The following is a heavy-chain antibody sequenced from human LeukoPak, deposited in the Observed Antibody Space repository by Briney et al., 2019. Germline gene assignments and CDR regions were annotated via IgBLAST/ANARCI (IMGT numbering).Heavy chain of an antibody. D-gene: IGHD7-27*01. Sequence: GGSLRLSCATSGFTFSSYTMIWVRQAPGKGLEWVSIIGASGGDIHYADSVKGQFSISRDNPKNTLTLQMNSLRVDDTAVYYCARDPNWGSGYWGQGTLVTVSS. V-gene: IGHV3-23*01. J-gene: IGHJ4*02. CDR3: ARDPNWGSGY. CDR1: GFTFSSYT. CDR2: IGASGGDI.